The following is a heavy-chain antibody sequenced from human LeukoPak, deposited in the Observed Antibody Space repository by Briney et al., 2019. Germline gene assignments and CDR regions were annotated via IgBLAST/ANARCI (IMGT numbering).Heavy chain of an antibody. J-gene: IGHJ5*02. CDR2: IYTSGST. CDR1: GGSISSGSYY. D-gene: IGHD2-2*01. Sequence: SQTLSLTCTVSGGSISSGSYYWSWIRQPAGKGLEWIGRIYTSGSTNYNPSLKSRVTISVETSKNQFSLKLSSVTAADTAVYYCAGQVVPAARGSWFDPWGQGTLVTVSS. V-gene: IGHV4-61*02. CDR3: AGQVVPAARGSWFDP.